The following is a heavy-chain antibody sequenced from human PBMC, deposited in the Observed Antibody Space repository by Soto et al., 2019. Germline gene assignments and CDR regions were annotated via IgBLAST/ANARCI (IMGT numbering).Heavy chain of an antibody. Sequence: EVQLVESGGGLVKPGGSLRLSCAASGFTFSSYSMNWVRQAPGKGLEWVSSISSSSSYIYYADSVKGRFTISRDNAKNSVYLQMNSLRAEDTAVYYCARYGSSLNKINWFDPWGQGTLVTVSS. CDR1: GFTFSSYS. CDR2: ISSSSSYI. J-gene: IGHJ5*02. D-gene: IGHD2-15*01. CDR3: ARYGSSLNKINWFDP. V-gene: IGHV3-21*01.